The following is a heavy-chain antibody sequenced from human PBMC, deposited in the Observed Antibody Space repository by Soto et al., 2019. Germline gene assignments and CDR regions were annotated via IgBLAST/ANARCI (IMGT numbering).Heavy chain of an antibody. D-gene: IGHD2-2*02. Sequence: GASVKVSCKASGHTFTSYAMHWVRQAPGQRLEWMGWINAGNGNTEYSQKFQGRVTITRDTSASTAYMELSSLGSEDTAVYYCARDECSSTTCHTNFIMDVWGQGTTVTVS. CDR3: ARDECSSTTCHTNFIMDV. CDR2: INAGNGNT. J-gene: IGHJ6*02. V-gene: IGHV1-3*01. CDR1: GHTFTSYA.